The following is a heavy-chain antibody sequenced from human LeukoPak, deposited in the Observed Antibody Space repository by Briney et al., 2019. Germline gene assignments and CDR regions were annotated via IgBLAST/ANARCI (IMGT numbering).Heavy chain of an antibody. D-gene: IGHD1/OR15-1a*01. CDR3: AKDQQASR. CDR2: IVVSGST. CDR1: GFTFGTSI. Sequence: QTGGSLRLSCAASGFTFGTSIMSWVRQAPGKGLEWVSSIVVSGSTNYADSVKGRFTISRDNSKNTLYLQMNSPRAEDTAVYYCAKDQQASRWGQGTLAIVSS. V-gene: IGHV3-23*01. J-gene: IGHJ4*02.